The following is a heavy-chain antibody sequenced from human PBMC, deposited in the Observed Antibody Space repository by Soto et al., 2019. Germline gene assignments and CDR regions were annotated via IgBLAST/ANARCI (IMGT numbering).Heavy chain of an antibody. Sequence: EVQLLESGGGLVQPGGSLRLSCAASGFTFSNYAVTWVRQAPGKGLEWVSTISGSGGSTYYADSVKGRFTIFRDNSKNTLYLQMNSLRAEDTAVYYCAKDQGSSWYEIDYWGQGTLVTASS. D-gene: IGHD6-13*01. CDR1: GFTFSNYA. CDR2: ISGSGGST. CDR3: AKDQGSSWYEIDY. J-gene: IGHJ4*02. V-gene: IGHV3-23*01.